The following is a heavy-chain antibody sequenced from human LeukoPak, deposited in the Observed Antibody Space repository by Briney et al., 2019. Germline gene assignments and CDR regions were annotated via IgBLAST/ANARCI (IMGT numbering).Heavy chain of an antibody. CDR1: GGSISSYY. J-gene: IGHJ4*02. CDR2: IYTSGST. D-gene: IGHD6-13*01. Sequence: SETLSLTCTVSGGSISSYYWSWIRQPAGKGLEWIGRIYTSGSTNYNPSLKSRVTMSVDTSMNQFSLKLSSVTAADTAVYYCARQDSSSFVDYFDYWGQGTLVTVSS. V-gene: IGHV4-4*07. CDR3: ARQDSSSFVDYFDY.